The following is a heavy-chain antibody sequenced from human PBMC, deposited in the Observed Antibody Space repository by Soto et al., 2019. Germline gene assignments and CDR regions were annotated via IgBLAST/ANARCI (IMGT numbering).Heavy chain of an antibody. J-gene: IGHJ4*02. CDR2: IVPMFGTS. D-gene: IGHD3-3*01. Sequence: QERLVQSGAEVRKPGSSVKVSCKVTGGTSTRYAINWVRQAPGQGLEWMGGIVPMFGTSKYAQKFQGRVTITADTSTNIAYMELRSLRSEYTAVYYCNRGSEYDFSSGYLWGQGTLVSVSS. CDR1: GGTSTRYA. CDR3: NRGSEYDFSSGYL. V-gene: IGHV1-69*06.